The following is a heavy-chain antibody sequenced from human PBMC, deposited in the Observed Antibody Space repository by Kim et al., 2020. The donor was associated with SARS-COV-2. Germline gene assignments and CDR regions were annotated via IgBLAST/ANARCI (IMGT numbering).Heavy chain of an antibody. V-gene: IGHV3-23*03. J-gene: IGHJ4*02. D-gene: IGHD1-26*01. CDR2: IYSGGSST. CDR1: GFTFSSYA. CDR3: AKSMGGSNHPTGDY. Sequence: GGSLRLSCAASGFTFSSYAMSWVRQAPGKGLEWVSVIYSGGSSTYYADSVKGRFTISRDNSKNTLYLQMNSLRAEDTAVYYCAKSMGGSNHPTGDYWGQGTLVTVSS.